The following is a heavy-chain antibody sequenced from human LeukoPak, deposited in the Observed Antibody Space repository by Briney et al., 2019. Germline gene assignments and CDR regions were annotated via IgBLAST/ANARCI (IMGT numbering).Heavy chain of an antibody. D-gene: IGHD4-17*01. CDR3: AREDGDYLYFDY. J-gene: IGHJ4*02. Sequence: SETLSLTCTVSGGSISSYYWSWIRQPPGKGLEWIGYIYYSGSTNYNPSLKSRVTISVDTSKNQFSLKLSSVTAADTAVYYCAREDGDYLYFDYWGQGTLVTVSS. CDR2: IYYSGST. CDR1: GGSISSYY. V-gene: IGHV4-59*01.